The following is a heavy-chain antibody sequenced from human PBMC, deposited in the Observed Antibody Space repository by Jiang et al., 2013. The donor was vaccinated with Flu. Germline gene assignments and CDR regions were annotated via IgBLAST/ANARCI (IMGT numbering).Heavy chain of an antibody. CDR1: GFTFSSYG. CDR3: ARDLSDDYGDYGFGY. V-gene: IGHV3-33*01. J-gene: IGHJ4*02. D-gene: IGHD4-17*01. Sequence: RLSCAASGFTFSSYGMHWVRQAPGKGLEWVAVIWYDGSNKYYADSVKGRFTISRDNSKNTLYLQMNSLRAEDTAVYYCARDLSDDYGDYGFGYWGQGTLVTVSS. CDR2: IWYDGSNK.